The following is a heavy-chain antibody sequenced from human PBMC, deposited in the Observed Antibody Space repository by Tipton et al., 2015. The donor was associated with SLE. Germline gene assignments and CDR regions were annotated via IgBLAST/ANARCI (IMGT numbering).Heavy chain of an antibody. CDR1: GFTFSIYA. D-gene: IGHD3-3*01. CDR3: ASSLLTVFAGFDY. J-gene: IGHJ4*02. V-gene: IGHV3-30*04. CDR2: ISYDGSNK. Sequence: RSLRLSCAASGFTFSIYAMHWVRQAPGKGLEWVAVISYDGSNKYYADSVKGRFTISRDNSKNTLYLQMNSLRAEDTAVYYCASSLLTVFAGFDYWGQGTLVTVSS.